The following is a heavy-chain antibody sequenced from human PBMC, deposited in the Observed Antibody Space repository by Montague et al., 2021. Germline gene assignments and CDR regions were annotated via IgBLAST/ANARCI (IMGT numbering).Heavy chain of an antibody. CDR1: GGSVSTGNYY. Sequence: SETLSLTCNVSGGSVSTGNYYRTWIRQPPGKELEWIGYIYYTGSSKYNPSLESRVTISISTSKKQFTLKLSSVTAADTAVYYCARGQWLVPYYLDSWGQGTLVTVSS. V-gene: IGHV4-61*01. D-gene: IGHD6-19*01. J-gene: IGHJ4*02. CDR2: IYYTGSS. CDR3: ARGQWLVPYYLDS.